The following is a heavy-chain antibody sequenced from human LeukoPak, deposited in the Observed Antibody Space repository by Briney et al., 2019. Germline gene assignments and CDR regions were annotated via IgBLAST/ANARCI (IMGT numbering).Heavy chain of an antibody. V-gene: IGHV1-69*01. CDR2: IIPIFGTA. CDR1: GGTFSSYA. CDR3: ASRVRGVIIDYYGMDV. Sequence: SVKVSCKASGGTFSSYAISWVRQAPGQGLEWMGGIIPIFGTANYAQKFQGRVTITADESTSTAYMELSSLRSEDTAVYYCASRVRGVIIDYYGMDVWGKGTTVTVSS. J-gene: IGHJ6*04. D-gene: IGHD3-10*01.